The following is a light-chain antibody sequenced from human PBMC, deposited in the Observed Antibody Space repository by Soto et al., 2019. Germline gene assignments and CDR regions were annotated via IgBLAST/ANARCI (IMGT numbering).Light chain of an antibody. Sequence: QSALTQPASMSGSPGQSITISCTGSSSDVGRYNYVSWYQQHPGKAPKLVISEVSNRPSGVSDRFSGSKSGNTASLTISGLQSEDEADYYCSSYTGTSSSLYVFVTGTKVTVL. CDR1: SSDVGRYNY. J-gene: IGLJ1*01. CDR3: SSYTGTSSSLYV. CDR2: EVS. V-gene: IGLV2-14*01.